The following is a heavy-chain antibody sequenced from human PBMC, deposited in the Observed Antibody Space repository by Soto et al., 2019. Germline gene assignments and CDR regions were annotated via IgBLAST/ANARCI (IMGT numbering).Heavy chain of an antibody. V-gene: IGHV3-48*01. Sequence: PGGSLRLSCAASGFTFSIYSMNWVRQAPGKGLEWVSYIMPGSSHIFYAESVKGRFTISRDNAKKSLYLQMNSLRAEDTVLYYCAIEKVGADSVHVFDIWGQGTMVTVSS. CDR2: IMPGSSHI. D-gene: IGHD1-26*01. CDR1: GFTFSIYS. J-gene: IGHJ3*02. CDR3: AIEKVGADSVHVFDI.